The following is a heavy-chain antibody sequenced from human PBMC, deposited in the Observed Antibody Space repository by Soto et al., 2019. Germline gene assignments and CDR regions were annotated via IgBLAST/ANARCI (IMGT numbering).Heavy chain of an antibody. CDR3: AKDRPVTIFGVVIIPPPGATRMDV. V-gene: IGHV3-23*01. D-gene: IGHD3-3*01. CDR2: ISGSGGST. J-gene: IGHJ6*04. CDR1: GFTFSSYA. Sequence: PGGSLRLSCAASGFTFSSYAMSWVRQAPGKGLEWVSAISGSGGSTYYADSVKGRFTISRDNSKNTLYLQMNSLRAEDTAVYYCAKDRPVTIFGVVIIPPPGATRMDVWGKGATVTVSS.